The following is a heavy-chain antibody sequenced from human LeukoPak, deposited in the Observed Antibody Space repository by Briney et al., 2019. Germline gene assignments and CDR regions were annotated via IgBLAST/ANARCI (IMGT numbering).Heavy chain of an antibody. CDR1: GFTFSSYE. J-gene: IGHJ4*02. D-gene: IGHD6-19*01. CDR2: ISSSGSTT. CDR3: ARERGSGWYYFDY. Sequence: GGSLRLSCAASGFTFSSYEMNWVRQAPGKGLEWVSYISSSGSTTYYADSVKGRFTISRDNAKNSLCLQMNSLRAEDTAVYYCARERGSGWYYFDYWGQGTLVTVSS. V-gene: IGHV3-48*03.